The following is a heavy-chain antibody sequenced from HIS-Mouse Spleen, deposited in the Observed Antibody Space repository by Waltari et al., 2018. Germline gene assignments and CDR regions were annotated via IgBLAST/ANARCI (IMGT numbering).Heavy chain of an antibody. CDR1: GFPFSSYW. Sequence: EVQLVESGGGLVQPGGSLRLSCAASGFPFSSYWMILVRQAPGKGLEWVANIKQDGSEKYYVDSVKGRFTISRDNAKNSLYLQMNSLRAEDTAVYYCARERRGPGWFDPWGQGTLVTVSS. V-gene: IGHV3-7*01. CDR3: ARERRGPGWFDP. CDR2: IKQDGSEK. D-gene: IGHD5-12*01. J-gene: IGHJ5*02.